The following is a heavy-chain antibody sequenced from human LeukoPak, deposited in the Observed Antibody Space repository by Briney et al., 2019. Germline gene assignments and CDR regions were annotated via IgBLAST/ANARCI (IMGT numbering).Heavy chain of an antibody. D-gene: IGHD3-22*01. V-gene: IGHV3-23*01. CDR1: GFTFSSYA. CDR2: ISGSGGGT. J-gene: IGHJ4*02. Sequence: GGSLRLSCAASGFTFSSYAMSWVRQAPEKGLEWVSNISGSGGGTYYADSVKGRFTISRDDSKNTLYLQMNSLRAEDTAVYYCAKDYYYDSSGYSFDYWGQGTLVTVSS. CDR3: AKDYYYDSSGYSFDY.